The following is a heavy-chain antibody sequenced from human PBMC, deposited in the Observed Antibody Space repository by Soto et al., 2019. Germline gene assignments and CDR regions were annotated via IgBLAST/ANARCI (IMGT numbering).Heavy chain of an antibody. Sequence: QVQLQQWGAGLLKPSETLSLTCAVYGGYFSGYYWSWIRQHPGKGLEWIGEINHSGSTNYNPSLKSRVTIAVDTSNTQFSLKLSSGTAADTAVYYCARGFNYYDSSGYYYYDYWGQEPWSPSPQ. D-gene: IGHD3-22*01. CDR3: ARGFNYYDSSGYYYYDY. J-gene: IGHJ4*01. V-gene: IGHV4-34*01. CDR2: INHSGST. CDR1: GGYFSGYY.